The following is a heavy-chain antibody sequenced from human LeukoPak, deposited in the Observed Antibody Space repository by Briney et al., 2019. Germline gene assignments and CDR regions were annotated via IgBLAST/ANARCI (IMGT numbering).Heavy chain of an antibody. CDR3: ARDYCSGGSCYGGHDY. Sequence: PGGSLRLSCAASGFTFSSYWMSWVRQAPGKGLEWVSGINWNGGSRGYADSVKGRFTISRDNAKNSLYLQMKSLRAEDTALYYCARDYCSGGSCYGGHDYWGQGTLVTVPS. V-gene: IGHV3-20*04. CDR2: INWNGGSR. D-gene: IGHD2-15*01. J-gene: IGHJ4*02. CDR1: GFTFSSYW.